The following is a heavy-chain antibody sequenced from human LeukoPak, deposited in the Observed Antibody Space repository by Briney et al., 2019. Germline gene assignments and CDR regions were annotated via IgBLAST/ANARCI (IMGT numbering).Heavy chain of an antibody. Sequence: PSRTLSLTCTVSGGSISSGSYYWSWIRQPARKGLEWIGRIYTSGSTNYNPSLKSRVTISVDTSKNQFSLKLSSVTAADTAVYYCARDVVVVTAIGNWFDPWGQGTLVTVSS. CDR2: IYTSGST. CDR3: ARDVVVVTAIGNWFDP. J-gene: IGHJ5*02. CDR1: GGSISSGSYY. V-gene: IGHV4-61*02. D-gene: IGHD2-21*02.